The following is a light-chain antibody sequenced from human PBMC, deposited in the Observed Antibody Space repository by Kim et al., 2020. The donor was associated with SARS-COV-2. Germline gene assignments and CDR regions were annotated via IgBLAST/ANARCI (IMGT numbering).Light chain of an antibody. CDR1: SYNIGARYD. CDR2: GNR. Sequence: QGLTITCTGSSYNIGARYDGRWHQQLPRTAPHLLFCGNRSRPSGVPDLFSGSKSGTSASLAIAGLQAEDDADYCCQSYDSGLSGSVFGGGTKLTVL. CDR3: QSYDSGLSGSV. J-gene: IGLJ3*02. V-gene: IGLV1-40*01.